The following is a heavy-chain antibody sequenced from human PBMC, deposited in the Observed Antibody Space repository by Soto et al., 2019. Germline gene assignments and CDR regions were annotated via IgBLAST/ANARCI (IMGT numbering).Heavy chain of an antibody. V-gene: IGHV3-23*01. Sequence: GGSLRLSCAASGFTFSSYAMSWVRQAPGKGLEWVSAISGSGGSTYYADSVKGRFTISRDNSKNTLYLQMNSLRAEDTAVYYCAKGYFIAAAGTTIWFDPWGQGTLVTVSS. CDR3: AKGYFIAAAGTTIWFDP. D-gene: IGHD6-13*01. CDR2: ISGSGGST. CDR1: GFTFSSYA. J-gene: IGHJ5*02.